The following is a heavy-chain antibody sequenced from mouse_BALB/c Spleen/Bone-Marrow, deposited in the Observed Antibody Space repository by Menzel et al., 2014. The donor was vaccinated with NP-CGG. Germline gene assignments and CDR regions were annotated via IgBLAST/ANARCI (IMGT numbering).Heavy chain of an antibody. CDR2: INPSNGGT. Sequence: VQLQQSGAELVKPGASVKLSCKASGYTFTSYYMYWVKQRPGHGLEWIGGINPSNGGTNFNEKFKSKATLTVDKSSSTAYMQLSSLTSEDSAVYYCTRGDDYDEEFAYWGQGTLVTVSA. J-gene: IGHJ3*01. CDR3: TRGDDYDEEFAY. V-gene: IGHV1S81*02. D-gene: IGHD2-4*01. CDR1: GYTFTSYY.